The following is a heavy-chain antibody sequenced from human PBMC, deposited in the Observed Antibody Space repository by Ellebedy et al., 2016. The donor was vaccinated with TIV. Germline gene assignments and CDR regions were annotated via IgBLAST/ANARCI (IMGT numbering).Heavy chain of an antibody. J-gene: IGHJ6*02. CDR3: ARPDITSSHVDV. D-gene: IGHD6-6*01. V-gene: IGHV5-51*01. CDR2: SHPVDSDT. CDR1: GYSFTSYW. Sequence: GESLKISCKGSGYSFTSYWIGRVRQMPGKGLEWMGISHPVDSDTRYSPSFQGQVTISADKSISTTYLQWSSLKASDTAMYYCARPDITSSHVDVWGQGTTVTVSS.